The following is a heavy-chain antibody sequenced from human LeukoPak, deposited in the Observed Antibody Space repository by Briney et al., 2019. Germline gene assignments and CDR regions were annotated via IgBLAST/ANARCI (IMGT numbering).Heavy chain of an antibody. Sequence: ASMKVSCKASGYTFTSYDINWVRQATGQGLEWMGIINPSGGSTSYAQKFQGRVTMTRDTSTSTVYMELSSLRSEDTAVYYCARGPYSYYYGMDVWGQGTTVTVSS. J-gene: IGHJ6*02. V-gene: IGHV1-46*01. CDR3: ARGPYSYYYGMDV. CDR2: INPSGGST. CDR1: GYTFTSYD.